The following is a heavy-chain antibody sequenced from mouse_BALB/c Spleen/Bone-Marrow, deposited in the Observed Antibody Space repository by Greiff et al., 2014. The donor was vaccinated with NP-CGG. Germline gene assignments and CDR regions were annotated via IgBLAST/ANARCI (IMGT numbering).Heavy chain of an antibody. V-gene: IGHV14-3*02. J-gene: IGHJ3*01. D-gene: IGHD1-1*01. CDR3: AIYYYGSSGFAY. CDR2: IDPANGNT. CDR1: GFNIKDTY. Sequence: EVQLVESGAELVKPGASVKSSCTASGFNIKDTYMHWVKQRPEQGLEWIGRIDPANGNTKYDPKFQGKATITADTSSNTAYLQLSSLTSEDTAVYYCAIYYYGSSGFAYWGQGTLVTVSA.